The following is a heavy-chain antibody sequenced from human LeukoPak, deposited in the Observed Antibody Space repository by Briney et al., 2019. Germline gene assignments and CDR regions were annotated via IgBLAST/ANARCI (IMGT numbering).Heavy chain of an antibody. Sequence: GGSLRLSCAASGFTFSSHSMNWVRQAPGKGLEWVSSIYGTSNYIYYADSVKGRFTISRDNAKNSLYLQMNSLRAEDTAVYYCAREQIDTISWPFGIDYWGQGTLVTVSS. CDR2: IYGTSNYI. V-gene: IGHV3-21*01. CDR3: AREQIDTISWPFGIDY. CDR1: GFTFSSHS. D-gene: IGHD6-13*01. J-gene: IGHJ4*02.